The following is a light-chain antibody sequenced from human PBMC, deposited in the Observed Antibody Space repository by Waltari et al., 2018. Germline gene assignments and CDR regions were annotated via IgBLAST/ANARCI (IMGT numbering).Light chain of an antibody. J-gene: IGKJ3*01. CDR3: QQYGSSPVT. CDR1: QSVNSTY. V-gene: IGKV3-20*01. Sequence: EIVLTQSPGTLSLSPGERATLSCRTSQSVNSTYLAWYQQKPGQAPRLLIHGASSRVTGLPDRFSGSGSGTDFTLTISRLEPEDFAVYYCQQYGSSPVTFGPGTKVDIK. CDR2: GAS.